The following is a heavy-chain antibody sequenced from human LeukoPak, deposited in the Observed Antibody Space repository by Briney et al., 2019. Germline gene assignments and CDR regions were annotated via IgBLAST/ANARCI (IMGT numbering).Heavy chain of an antibody. D-gene: IGHD3-3*01. V-gene: IGHV3-23*01. CDR1: LFTFSSYA. Sequence: GGSLRLSCACSLFTFSSYAMSGVGQARGKGVEWVSDISGSGGSTYYADSVKGRFTISRDNSKNTLYLQMNSLRAEDTAVYYCANNDFWSSYWGQGTLVTVSS. CDR2: ISGSGGST. J-gene: IGHJ4*02. CDR3: ANNDFWSSY.